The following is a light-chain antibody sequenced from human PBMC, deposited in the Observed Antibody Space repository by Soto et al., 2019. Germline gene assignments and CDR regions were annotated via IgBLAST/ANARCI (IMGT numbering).Light chain of an antibody. Sequence: DIQMTQSPSSLSASVGDRVTITCRASQTVSSYLNWYQQKPGKAPKLLIYAASSLQRGVPSRFSGSGSGTGFTLTISSLQPEDFATYYCQQSYSPARTFGQGTKVEIK. CDR3: QQSYSPART. V-gene: IGKV1-39*01. CDR2: AAS. J-gene: IGKJ1*01. CDR1: QTVSSY.